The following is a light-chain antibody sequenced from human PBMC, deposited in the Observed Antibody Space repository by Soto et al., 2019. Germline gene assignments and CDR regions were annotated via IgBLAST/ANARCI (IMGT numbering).Light chain of an antibody. CDR1: QSLSSY. V-gene: IGKV3-11*01. CDR3: QQRSNWPPAVT. J-gene: IGKJ5*01. Sequence: EIVMTQSPGTRSVSPWGGGPLSCRGIQSLSSYLAWYQHKPGQAPRLLIYDVSSRATGIPARFSGSGSGTDFTLTISGLEPEDFAVYYCQQRSNWPPAVTFGQGTRLEIK. CDR2: DVS.